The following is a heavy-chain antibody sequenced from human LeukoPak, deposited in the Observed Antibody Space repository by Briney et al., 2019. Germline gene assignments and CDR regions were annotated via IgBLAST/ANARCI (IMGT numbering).Heavy chain of an antibody. CDR3: ARDPAGHGRYFDY. Sequence: PSETLSLTCTVSGGSSDYFCTWIRPSAGAGLECIGRIHTSGTTYYNPSLRSRVSMSVDTSNNKFPLSLSPVTAADTAVYYCARDPAGHGRYFDYWGQGGLVTVSS. CDR2: IHTSGTT. J-gene: IGHJ4*02. V-gene: IGHV4-4*07. CDR1: GGSSDYF. D-gene: IGHD1-14*01.